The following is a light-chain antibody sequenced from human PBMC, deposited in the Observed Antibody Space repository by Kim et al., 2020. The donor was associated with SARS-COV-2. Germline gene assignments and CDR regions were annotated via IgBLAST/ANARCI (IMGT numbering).Light chain of an antibody. CDR3: SSYAGSYTMI. V-gene: IGLV2-11*03. J-gene: IGLJ2*01. Sequence: GQSVTISCTRTSSDIGAYNYVSWYQQHPGKVPKVMIYDVTKRPSGVPDRFSGSKSGNTASLTISGLQTEDEADYYCSSYAGSYTMIFGGGTKLTVL. CDR2: DVT. CDR1: SSDIGAYNY.